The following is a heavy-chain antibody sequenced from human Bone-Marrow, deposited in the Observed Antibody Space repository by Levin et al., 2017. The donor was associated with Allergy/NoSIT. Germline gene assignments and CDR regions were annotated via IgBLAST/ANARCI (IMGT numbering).Heavy chain of an antibody. Sequence: GGSLRLSCQVSRTDTSNYWIGWVRQVPGKGLEWMGIIYPDDSDTRYNPSFQGQVTMSADKSISTAYLQWSSLKASDTAIYYCARRIGTWGYGSGFDYWGQGTLVTVSS. CDR2: IYPDDSDT. CDR1: RTDTSNYW. J-gene: IGHJ4*02. D-gene: IGHD3-10*01. CDR3: ARRIGTWGYGSGFDY. V-gene: IGHV5-51*01.